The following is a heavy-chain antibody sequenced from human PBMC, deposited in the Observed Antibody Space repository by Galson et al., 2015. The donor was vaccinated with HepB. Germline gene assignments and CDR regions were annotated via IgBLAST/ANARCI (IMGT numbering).Heavy chain of an antibody. CDR3: ARCGWAMGWLEPNYYYYGMDV. CDR2: ISAYNGNT. Sequence: SVKVSCKASGYTFTSYGISWVRQAPGQGLEWMGWISAYNGNTNYAQKLQGRVTMTTDTSTSTAYMELRSLRTDDTAVYYCARCGWAMGWLEPNYYYYGMDVWCQGTTVTVSS. CDR1: GYTFTSYG. V-gene: IGHV1-18*04. D-gene: IGHD6-19*01. J-gene: IGHJ6*02.